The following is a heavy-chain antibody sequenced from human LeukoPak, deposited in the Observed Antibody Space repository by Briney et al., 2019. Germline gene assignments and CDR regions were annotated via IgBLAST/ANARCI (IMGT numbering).Heavy chain of an antibody. V-gene: IGHV3-23*01. CDR2: ISGSGGST. Sequence: PGRSLRLSCAASGFTFSSYAMSWVRQAPGKGLEWVSAISGSGGSTYYADSVKGRFTISRDNSKNTLYLQMNSLRAEDTAVYYCAKDPDSSWYEDWFDPWGQGTLVTVSS. CDR3: AKDPDSSWYEDWFDP. D-gene: IGHD6-13*01. CDR1: GFTFSSYA. J-gene: IGHJ5*02.